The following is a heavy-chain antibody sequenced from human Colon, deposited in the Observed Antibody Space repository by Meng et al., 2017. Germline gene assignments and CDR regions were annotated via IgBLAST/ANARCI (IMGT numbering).Heavy chain of an antibody. V-gene: IGHV3-7*01. CDR3: AKNRVGHDF. CDR1: GFSFSSNF. D-gene: IGHD1-26*01. J-gene: IGHJ4*02. Sequence: GGFLRPSCAASGFSFSSNFMSWARQAPGKGLEWVASIKHDGSEEGYVDSVKGRFTISRDNTKNSLYLQMNSLRAEDTAVYYCAKNRVGHDFWGQGMLVTVSS. CDR2: IKHDGSEE.